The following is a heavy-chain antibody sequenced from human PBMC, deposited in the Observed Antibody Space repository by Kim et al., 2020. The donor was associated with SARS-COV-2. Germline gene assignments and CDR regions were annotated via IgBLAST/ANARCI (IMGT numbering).Heavy chain of an antibody. V-gene: IGHV3-74*01. CDR3: ARYGAGRWI. CDR2: INTDGSKA. Sequence: GGSLRLSCVASGFTFSDYYMHWIRQVPGKGLMWVANINTDGSKASHADSVRGRFTISVDSAKNTLYLQMNSLRVEDTAVYYCARYGAGRWIWGQGTTVTVS. CDR1: GFTFSDYY. D-gene: IGHD1-1*01. J-gene: IGHJ6*02.